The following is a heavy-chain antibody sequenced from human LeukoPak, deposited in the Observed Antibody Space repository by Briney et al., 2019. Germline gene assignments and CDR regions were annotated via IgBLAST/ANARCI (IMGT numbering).Heavy chain of an antibody. Sequence: ASVKVSCKASGYTFRGYYMHWVRQAPGQGLEWMGWINTNSGDTNHAQKFQGRVTMTRDASITTAYLELSRLTCDDTAVYYCARGRGHDYGGDSENYYYMDVWGKGTMVTVSS. CDR1: GYTFRGYY. D-gene: IGHD4-23*01. CDR2: INTNSGDT. V-gene: IGHV1-2*02. J-gene: IGHJ6*03. CDR3: ARGRGHDYGGDSENYYYMDV.